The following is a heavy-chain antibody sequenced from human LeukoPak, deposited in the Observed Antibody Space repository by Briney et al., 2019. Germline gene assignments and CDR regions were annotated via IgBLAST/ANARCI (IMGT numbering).Heavy chain of an antibody. CDR2: INHSGST. CDR1: GGSFSGYY. V-gene: IGHV4-34*01. Sequence: SETLSLTCAVYGGSFSGYYWSWIRQPPGKGLEWMWEINHSGSTNYNPSLKSRVTISVDTSKNQFSLKLSSVTAADTAVYYCARVGTFGGVIVDYWGQGTLVTVSS. D-gene: IGHD3-16*02. J-gene: IGHJ4*02. CDR3: ARVGTFGGVIVDY.